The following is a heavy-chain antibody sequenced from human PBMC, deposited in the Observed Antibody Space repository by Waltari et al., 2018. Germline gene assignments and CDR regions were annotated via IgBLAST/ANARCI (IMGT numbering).Heavy chain of an antibody. CDR3: ARDRSFHYYYGMDV. V-gene: IGHV3-53*01. Sequence: EVQLVESGGGLIQPGGSLRLSCAASGFTVSSNYMSWVRQAPGKGRGGVSVIYSGGSTYYAASVKGRITISRDNSKNKLYLQMNSLRAEDTAVYYCARDRSFHYYYGMDVWGQGTTVTVSS. CDR1: GFTVSSNY. CDR2: IYSGGST. D-gene: IGHD3-10*01. J-gene: IGHJ6*02.